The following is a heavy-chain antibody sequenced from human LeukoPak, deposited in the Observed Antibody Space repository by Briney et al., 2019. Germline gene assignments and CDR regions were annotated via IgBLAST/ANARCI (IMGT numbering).Heavy chain of an antibody. D-gene: IGHD5-12*01. Sequence: PSETLSLTCTVSGGSISSYYWSRIRQPPGKGLEWIGYIYYSGSTNYNPSLKSRVTISVDTSKNQFSLKLSSVTAADTAVYYCARSTGYSGYGDWGQGTLVTVSS. J-gene: IGHJ4*02. CDR1: GGSISSYY. CDR2: IYYSGST. CDR3: ARSTGYSGYGD. V-gene: IGHV4-59*08.